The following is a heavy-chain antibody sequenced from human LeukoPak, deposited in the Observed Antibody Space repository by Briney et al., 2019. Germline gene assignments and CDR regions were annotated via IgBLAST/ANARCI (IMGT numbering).Heavy chain of an antibody. CDR3: ARGRSRQQLVRGRWFDP. V-gene: IGHV4-59*12. J-gene: IGHJ5*02. Sequence: SETLSLTCTVSGGSISSYYWSWIRQPPGKGLEWIGYIYYSGSTNYNPSLKSRVTISVDTSKNQFSLKLSSVTAADTAVYYCARGRSRQQLVRGRWFDPWGQGTLVTVSS. CDR1: GGSISSYY. D-gene: IGHD6-13*01. CDR2: IYYSGST.